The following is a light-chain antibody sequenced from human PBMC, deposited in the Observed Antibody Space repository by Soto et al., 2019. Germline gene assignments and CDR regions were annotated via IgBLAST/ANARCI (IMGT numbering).Light chain of an antibody. V-gene: IGKV3D-15*01. CDR3: QQYNKWPLT. CDR2: GVS. J-gene: IGKJ4*01. CDR1: QSVSSG. Sequence: IVMTQSPATLSVSPGERATLSCRASQSVSSGLAWYQQKPGQAPRLLIYGVSTRPAGIPVRFSGSGSGAEFTLTISSLQSEDLAVYYCQQYNKWPLTFGGGTKVEIK.